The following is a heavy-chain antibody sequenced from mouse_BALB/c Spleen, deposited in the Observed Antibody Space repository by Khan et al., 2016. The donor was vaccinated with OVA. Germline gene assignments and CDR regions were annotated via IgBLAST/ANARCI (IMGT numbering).Heavy chain of an antibody. CDR1: GYSITSDYA. V-gene: IGHV3-2*02. J-gene: IGHJ2*01. D-gene: IGHD1-1*01. CDR3: ARSVTITTVVATDFDY. CDR2: ISYSGRT. Sequence: EVELVESGPGLVNPSQSLSLTCTVTGYSITSDYAWNWIRQFPGNKLEWMGYISYSGRTSYNPSLKSRISITRDTSKNQVFLQLNSVTTEDTASYFSARSVTITTVVATDFDYWGQGTTLTVSS.